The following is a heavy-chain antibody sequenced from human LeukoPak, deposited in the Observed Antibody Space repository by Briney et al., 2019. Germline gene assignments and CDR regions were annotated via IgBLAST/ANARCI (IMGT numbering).Heavy chain of an antibody. CDR3: AADRHCGGDCPIPNWFDP. V-gene: IGHV1-2*02. D-gene: IGHD2-21*02. CDR1: GYTFIDYY. CDR2: INPNSGGT. J-gene: IGHJ5*02. Sequence: ASVKVSCKASGYTFIDYYMHWVRQALGQGLEWMGWINPNSGGTDYAQKFQGRVTMTRDTSIDTAYMELSSLRSEDTAVYYCAADRHCGGDCPIPNWFDPWGQGTLVTVSS.